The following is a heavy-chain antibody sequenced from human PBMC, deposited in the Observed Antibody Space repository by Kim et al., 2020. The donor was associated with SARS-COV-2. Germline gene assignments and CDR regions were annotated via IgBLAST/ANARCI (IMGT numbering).Heavy chain of an antibody. V-gene: IGHV4-34*01. CDR3: ARRSSWYWYYYYGMDV. CDR2: INHSGST. D-gene: IGHD6-13*01. CDR1: GGSFSGYY. J-gene: IGHJ6*02. Sequence: SETLSLTCAVYGGSFSGYYWSWIRQPPGKGLEWIGEINHSGSTNYNPSLKSRVTISVDTSKNQFSLKLSSVTAADTAVYYCARRSSWYWYYYYGMDVWGQGTTVTVSS.